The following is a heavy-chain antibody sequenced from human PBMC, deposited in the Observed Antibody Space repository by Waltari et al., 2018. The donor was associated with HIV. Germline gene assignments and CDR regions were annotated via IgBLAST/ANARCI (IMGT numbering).Heavy chain of an antibody. D-gene: IGHD2-15*01. J-gene: IGHJ4*02. V-gene: IGHV4-34*02. CDR2: IHYGGTI. Sequence: QVQLQQWGAGLLKPSETLSLTCSLSGGSFANYYWSWIRQSPGEGLEWIGEIHYGGTITFNPSLKRRVVLSIDASKFQFSLNLTSVTAADTALYFCARRGSGGSPITVWGRGSPVIVSS. CDR1: GGSFANYY. CDR3: ARRGSGGSPITV.